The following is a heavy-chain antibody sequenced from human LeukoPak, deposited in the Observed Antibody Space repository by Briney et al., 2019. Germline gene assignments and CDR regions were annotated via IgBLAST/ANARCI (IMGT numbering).Heavy chain of an antibody. V-gene: IGHV1-46*01. CDR1: GYTFTSYY. D-gene: IGHD4-11*01. CDR2: INPSGGST. Sequence: ASVKVSCKASGYTFTSYYIHWVRQAPGQGLEWMGIINPSGGSTTYAQKFQGRVTMIRDTSTSTVYMELSSLRSDDTAVYYCLTTQRNNFDYWGQGTLVTVSS. CDR3: LTTQRNNFDY. J-gene: IGHJ4*02.